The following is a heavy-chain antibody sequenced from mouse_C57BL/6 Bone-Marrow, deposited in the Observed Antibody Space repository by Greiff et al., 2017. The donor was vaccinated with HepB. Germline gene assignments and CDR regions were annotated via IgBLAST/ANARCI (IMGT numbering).Heavy chain of an antibody. CDR3: ARSSGTWDY. D-gene: IGHD4-1*01. V-gene: IGHV1-64*01. CDR1: GYTFTSYW. J-gene: IGHJ2*01. Sequence: VQLKQPGAELVKAGASVKLSCKASGYTFTSYWMHWVKQRPGQGLEWIGMIHPNSGSTKYNEKFKSKATLTVDKSSSTAYMQLSSLTSEDSAVYYCARSSGTWDYWGQGTTLTVSS. CDR2: IHPNSGST.